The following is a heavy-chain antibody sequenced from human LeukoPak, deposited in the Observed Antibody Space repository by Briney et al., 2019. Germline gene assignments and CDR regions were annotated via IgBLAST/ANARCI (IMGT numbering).Heavy chain of an antibody. J-gene: IGHJ4*02. Sequence: GGSLRLSCAASGLTVNNNYMNWARQAPGKGLEWVSALYIGGNTYYADSVRGRFTISRDNSKNTLYLQMNSLRAEDTAIYYCMTAAGYNFGQYWGQGTLVTVSS. V-gene: IGHV3-53*01. CDR3: MTAAGYNFGQY. CDR2: LYIGGNT. D-gene: IGHD5-18*01. CDR1: GLTVNNNY.